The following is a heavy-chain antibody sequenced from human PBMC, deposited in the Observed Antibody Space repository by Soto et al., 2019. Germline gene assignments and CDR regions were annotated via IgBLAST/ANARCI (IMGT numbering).Heavy chain of an antibody. CDR3: ARGEGVRGNWFDP. V-gene: IGHV3-30-3*01. CDR1: GFTFSSYA. J-gene: IGHJ5*02. D-gene: IGHD2-8*01. Sequence: QVQLVESGGGVVQPGRSLRLSCAASGFTFSSYAMHWVRQAPGKGLEWVAVISYDGSNKYYADSVKGRFTISRDNSKNTLYLQMNSLRAEDTAVYYCARGEGVRGNWFDPWGQGTLVTVSS. CDR2: ISYDGSNK.